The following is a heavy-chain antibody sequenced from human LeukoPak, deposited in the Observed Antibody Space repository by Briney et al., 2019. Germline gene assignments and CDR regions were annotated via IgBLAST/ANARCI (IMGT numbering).Heavy chain of an antibody. D-gene: IGHD4-23*01. CDR3: ARRVDYGGTYNWFDS. V-gene: IGHV1-18*01. Sequence: ASVKVSCEASGYTFTSYGISWVRQAPGQGLEWMGWISAYNGNTNYAQKFQARVTMTTDTSTSTAYMELRSLRSDDTAVYYCARRVDYGGTYNWFDSWGQGTLVTVSS. CDR2: ISAYNGNT. CDR1: GYTFTSYG. J-gene: IGHJ5*01.